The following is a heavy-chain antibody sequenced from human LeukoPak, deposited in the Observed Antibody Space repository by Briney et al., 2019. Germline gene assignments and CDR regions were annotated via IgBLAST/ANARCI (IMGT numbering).Heavy chain of an antibody. CDR2: VYYTGST. V-gene: IGHV4-39*01. D-gene: IGHD5-18*01. CDR3: ARGPLGYSYGPYYYYGMDV. Sequence: SETLSLTCIVSGASIYTSSSYWGWIRQPPGKGLEWIASVYYTGSTYYSPSLKSRATISVDTSKNQFSLKLSSVTAADTAVYYCARGPLGYSYGPYYYYGMDVWGQGTTVTVSS. CDR1: GASIYTSSSY. J-gene: IGHJ6*02.